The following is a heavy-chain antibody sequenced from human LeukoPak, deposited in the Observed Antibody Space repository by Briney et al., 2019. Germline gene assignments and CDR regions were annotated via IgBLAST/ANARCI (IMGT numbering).Heavy chain of an antibody. CDR3: ARDLGYHGMDV. CDR2: ISYDGSNK. Sequence: PGGSLRLSCAASGITFRSYGMHWVRQAPGKGLEWVAVISYDGSNKYYADSVTGRFTISRDNSKNTLSLQMNSLRAEDTAVYYCARDLGYHGMDVWGQGTTVTVSS. J-gene: IGHJ6*02. V-gene: IGHV3-30*03. CDR1: GITFRSYG.